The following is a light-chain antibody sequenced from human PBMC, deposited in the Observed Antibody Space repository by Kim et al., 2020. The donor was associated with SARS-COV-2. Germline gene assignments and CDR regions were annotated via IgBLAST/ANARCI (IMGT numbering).Light chain of an antibody. CDR3: LSYTISGASV. J-gene: IGLJ3*02. Sequence: GQSITISCTGTSSDIGGFNFVSWFQQHPGRAPKLMISDVNRRPSGVSIRFSGSKSGNTASLTISGLQAEDEADYYCLSYTISGASVFGGGTQLTVL. CDR1: SSDIGGFNF. V-gene: IGLV2-14*03. CDR2: DVN.